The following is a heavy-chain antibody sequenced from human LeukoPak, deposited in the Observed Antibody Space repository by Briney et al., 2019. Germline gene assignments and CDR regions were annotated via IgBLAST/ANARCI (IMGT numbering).Heavy chain of an antibody. D-gene: IGHD2-8*02. J-gene: IGHJ4*02. Sequence: GGSLRLSCAASRFSFTNYAMAWVRQAPGKGLEWVSGISGSGTSTYYIDSVKGRFTVSRDNSKNTLYLQMNSLRAEDTAVYYCAKAPIPVGSTFYFDYWGQRTLVTVSS. CDR1: RFSFTNYA. CDR3: AKAPIPVGSTFYFDY. CDR2: ISGSGTST. V-gene: IGHV3-23*01.